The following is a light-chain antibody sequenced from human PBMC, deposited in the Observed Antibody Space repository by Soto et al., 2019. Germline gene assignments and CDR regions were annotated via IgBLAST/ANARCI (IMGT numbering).Light chain of an antibody. V-gene: IGKV1-5*01. J-gene: IGKJ4*01. Sequence: DIQMTQSPSTLSASVGDRVTITCRASQSISNWLAWYQQKPGKAPKLLIYDASSLEVGVPSGFSGSGSGTEFTLTISSLQPDDFATYYCQQYNTDPFTFGGGTKG. CDR2: DAS. CDR3: QQYNTDPFT. CDR1: QSISNW.